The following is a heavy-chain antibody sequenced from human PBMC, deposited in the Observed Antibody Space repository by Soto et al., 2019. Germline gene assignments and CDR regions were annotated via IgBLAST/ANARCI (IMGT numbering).Heavy chain of an antibody. CDR2: INQDGSER. V-gene: IGHV3-7*03. D-gene: IGHD4-17*01. Sequence: GGSLRLSCAGSGLTFRNDWLSWVRQAPGKGLEWVANINQDGSERYYVDSVRGRFTTSRDNVENSLYLQLNSLRPEDTAVYYCAVYGYGVSAAAYWGQGTLVTVSS. CDR3: AVYGYGVSAAAY. CDR1: GLTFRNDW. J-gene: IGHJ4*02.